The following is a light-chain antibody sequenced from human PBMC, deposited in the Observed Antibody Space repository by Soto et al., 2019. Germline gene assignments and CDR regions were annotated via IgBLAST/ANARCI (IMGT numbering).Light chain of an antibody. CDR3: SSYTSSSTVL. J-gene: IGLJ7*01. Sequence: QSALTQPASVSGSLGQSITISCTGTSSDVGGYNYVSWYQQHPSKDPKVVIFEVTKRPSGVSSRFSGSKSGNTASLTVSGLQAEDEGDYYCSSYTSSSTVLFGGGTQLTVL. CDR1: SSDVGGYNY. CDR2: EVT. V-gene: IGLV2-14*01.